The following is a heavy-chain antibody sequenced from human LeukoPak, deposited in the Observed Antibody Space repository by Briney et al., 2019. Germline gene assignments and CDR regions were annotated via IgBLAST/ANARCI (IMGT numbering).Heavy chain of an antibody. D-gene: IGHD3/OR15-3a*01. CDR3: ARGLIRGAFDI. CDR1: GGSISSYY. CDR2: IYYSGST. J-gene: IGHJ3*02. V-gene: IGHV4-59*12. Sequence: SETLSLTCTVSGGSISSYYWSWIRQPPGKGLEWIGYIYYSGSTNYNPSLKSRVTISVDTSKNQFSLQLNSVTPEDTAVYYCARGLIRGAFDIWGQGTMVTVSS.